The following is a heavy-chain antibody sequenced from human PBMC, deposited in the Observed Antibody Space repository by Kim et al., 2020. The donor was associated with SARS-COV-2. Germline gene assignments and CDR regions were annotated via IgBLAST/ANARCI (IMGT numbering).Heavy chain of an antibody. CDR2: IWFDGSNK. D-gene: IGHD6-13*01. CDR3: AKDGRYSSSWFVTN. V-gene: IGHV3-33*06. Sequence: GGSLRLSCAASGFTFSSYGMHWVRQAPGKGLEWVAVIWFDGSNKYYADSVKGRFIISRDNSKNTLYLEMNSLRVEDTAVYFCAKDGRYSSSWFVTNWGQG. J-gene: IGHJ1*01. CDR1: GFTFSSYG.